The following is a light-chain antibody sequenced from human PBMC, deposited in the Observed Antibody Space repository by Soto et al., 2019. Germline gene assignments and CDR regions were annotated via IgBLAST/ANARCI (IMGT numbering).Light chain of an antibody. Sequence: QAVVTQPASVSGSPGQSITISCTGTSSDVGTYNLVSWYQQHPAKAPKLMIYEGSKRPSGVSNRFSGSKSGNTASLTISGLQAEDEADYYCCSYAGSGTLLFGGGTKLTVL. V-gene: IGLV2-23*01. J-gene: IGLJ2*01. CDR3: CSYAGSGTLL. CDR1: SSDVGTYNL. CDR2: EGS.